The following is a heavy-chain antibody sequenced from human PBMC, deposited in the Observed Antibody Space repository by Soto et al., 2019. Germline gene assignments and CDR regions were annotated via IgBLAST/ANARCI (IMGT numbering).Heavy chain of an antibody. D-gene: IGHD3-10*01. CDR3: ARDRRLLLTGHYYGMDV. J-gene: IGHJ6*02. CDR1: GGSVSSGSYY. Sequence: QVQLQESGPGLVKPSETLSLTCTVSGGSVSSGSYYWSWIRQPPGKGLEWIGYIYYSGSTNYNPSLKSRVTLSVDTSKNQFSLKLSSVTAADTAVYYCARDRRLLLTGHYYGMDVWGQGTTVTVSS. CDR2: IYYSGST. V-gene: IGHV4-61*01.